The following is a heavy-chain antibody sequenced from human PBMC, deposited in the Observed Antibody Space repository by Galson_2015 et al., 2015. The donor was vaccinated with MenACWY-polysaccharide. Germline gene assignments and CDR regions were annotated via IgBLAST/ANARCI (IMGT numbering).Heavy chain of an antibody. V-gene: IGHV5-51*01. Sequence: QSGAEVKKPGESLKISCTGSGYAFAGYWIAWVRQMPGKGLEWMGIIYPGDSDTRYSPSFQGQVTISVDKSINTAYLQWSSLKASDIGMYYCARQDGLAQFYFDYWGQGALVTVSS. D-gene: IGHD5-24*01. J-gene: IGHJ4*02. CDR1: GYAFAGYW. CDR3: ARQDGLAQFYFDY. CDR2: IYPGDSDT.